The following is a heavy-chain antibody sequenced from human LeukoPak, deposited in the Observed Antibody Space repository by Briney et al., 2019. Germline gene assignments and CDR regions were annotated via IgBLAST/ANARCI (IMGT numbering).Heavy chain of an antibody. Sequence: SVKVSCKASGATFSSYAISWVRQAPGQGLEWMGRIIPILGIANYAQKFQGRVTITADKSTSTAYMELSSLRSEDTAVYYCARAHQFATIFGVANYPGYWGQGTLVTVSS. CDR3: ARAHQFATIFGVANYPGY. J-gene: IGHJ4*02. CDR2: IIPILGIA. CDR1: GATFSSYA. D-gene: IGHD3-3*01. V-gene: IGHV1-69*04.